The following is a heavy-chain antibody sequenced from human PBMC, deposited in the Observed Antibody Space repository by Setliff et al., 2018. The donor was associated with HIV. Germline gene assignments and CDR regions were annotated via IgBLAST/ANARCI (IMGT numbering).Heavy chain of an antibody. V-gene: IGHV1-46*01. CDR2: INPNGGST. D-gene: IGHD5-18*01. CDR1: GYTFTSYY. J-gene: IGHJ5*02. Sequence: ASVKVSCKASGYTFTSYYVHFVRQAPGQGPEWMGIINPNGGSTNYAQKFEGRVAMTADTSTNNVHMYLSSLRSEDTAIYYCARGGPGSSFGYDWFDPWGXXTPVTVSS. CDR3: ARGGPGSSFGYDWFDP.